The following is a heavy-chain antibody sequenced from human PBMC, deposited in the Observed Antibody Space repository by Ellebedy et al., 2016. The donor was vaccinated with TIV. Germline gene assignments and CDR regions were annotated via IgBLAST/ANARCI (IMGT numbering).Heavy chain of an antibody. CDR1: GFSFDRYA. Sequence: GESLKISXAASGFSFDRYAMNWVRQVPGKGLQWVSTISASGTATYYADSVRGRFTISRDNSKNTLFLQMGSLTPEDTAVYYCAKNNLPDYASGIFYASDYWGQGTLVTVSS. CDR2: ISASGTAT. D-gene: IGHD3-10*01. J-gene: IGHJ4*02. CDR3: AKNNLPDYASGIFYASDY. V-gene: IGHV3-23*01.